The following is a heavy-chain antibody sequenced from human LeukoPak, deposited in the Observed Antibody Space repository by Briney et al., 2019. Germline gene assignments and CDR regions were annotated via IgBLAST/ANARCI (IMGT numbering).Heavy chain of an antibody. CDR1: GYTFTSYG. CDR2: ISAYNGNK. V-gene: IGHV1-18*01. D-gene: IGHD3-22*01. CDR3: ARDPTTYYYDSSGLGSNWFDP. Sequence: ASVKVSCKASGYTFTSYGISWVRQAPGQGLEWMGWISAYNGNKNYAQKLQGRVTMTTDTSTSTAYMELRSLRSDDTAVYYCARDPTTYYYDSSGLGSNWFDPWGQGTLVTVSS. J-gene: IGHJ5*02.